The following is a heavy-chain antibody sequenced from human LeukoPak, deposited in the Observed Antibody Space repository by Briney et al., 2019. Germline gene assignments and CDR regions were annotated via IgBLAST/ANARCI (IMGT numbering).Heavy chain of an antibody. J-gene: IGHJ4*02. CDR1: GYSFTRYW. V-gene: IGHV5-51*01. Sequence: GESLKISCKASGYSFTRYWIGWVRQMPGKGLEWMGIIYPGDSDTRYSPSFQGQVTISADRSISTAYLQWSSLKASDTAMYFCASRYDSSGYYYDYWGQGTLVTVSS. CDR3: ASRYDSSGYYYDY. D-gene: IGHD3-22*01. CDR2: IYPGDSDT.